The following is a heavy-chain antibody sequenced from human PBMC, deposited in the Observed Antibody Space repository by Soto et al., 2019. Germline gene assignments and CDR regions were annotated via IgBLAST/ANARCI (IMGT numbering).Heavy chain of an antibody. CDR3: ARDKITGLFDY. D-gene: IGHD2-8*02. J-gene: IGHJ4*02. V-gene: IGHV4-34*01. Sequence: XXTLSLTCAVYCGSFNGYYWTWIRQPPGTGMEWIGXINHSXSTNYNQSLKXXVTISVDTXKNQSSLKLTSVNDADTDVYYCARDKITGLFDYWGKGTLVTVYS. CDR1: CGSFNGYY. CDR2: INHSXST.